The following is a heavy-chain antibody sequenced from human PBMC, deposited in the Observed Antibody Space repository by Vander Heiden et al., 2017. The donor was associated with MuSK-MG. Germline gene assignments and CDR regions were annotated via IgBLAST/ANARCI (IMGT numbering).Heavy chain of an antibody. D-gene: IGHD3-22*01. CDR2: ISYDGSNK. Sequence: QVQLVESGGGVVQPGRSLRLSCADSGFTFSSSAMHWVRQAPGKGLEWVAVISYDGSNKYYADSVKGRFTISRDNSKNTLYLQMNSLRAEDTAVYYCARDGSYYDSSGYYSCDYWGQGTLVTVSS. CDR3: ARDGSYYDSSGYYSCDY. J-gene: IGHJ4*02. CDR1: GFTFSSSA. V-gene: IGHV3-30-3*01.